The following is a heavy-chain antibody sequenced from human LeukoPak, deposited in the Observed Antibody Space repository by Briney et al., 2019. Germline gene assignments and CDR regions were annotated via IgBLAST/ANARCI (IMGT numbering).Heavy chain of an antibody. CDR3: ARDRDCSGGSCYEYSYYYYGMDV. CDR2: INPILGIA. D-gene: IGHD2-15*01. Sequence: GASVKVSCKASGYTFTGYYMHWVRQAPGQGLEWMGWINPILGIANYAQKFQGRVTITADKSTSTAYMELSSLRSEDTAVYYCARDRDCSGGSCYEYSYYYYGMDVWGQGTTVTVSS. V-gene: IGHV1-69*10. J-gene: IGHJ6*02. CDR1: GYTFTGYY.